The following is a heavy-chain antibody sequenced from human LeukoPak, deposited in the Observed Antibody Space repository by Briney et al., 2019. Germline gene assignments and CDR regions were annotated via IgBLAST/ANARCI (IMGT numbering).Heavy chain of an antibody. V-gene: IGHV4-59*08. D-gene: IGHD3-22*01. CDR3: ARASYSYDINGWVPFDY. J-gene: IGHJ4*02. Sequence: SETLSLTCSVSGDSISIHYWSWIRQPPGKGLEWIGYIDHTGSTNYNPSLKSRVTISGDTSKNQFSLRLSSVTAADTAVYYCARASYSYDINGWVPFDYWGQGTLVTVSS. CDR2: IDHTGST. CDR1: GDSISIHY.